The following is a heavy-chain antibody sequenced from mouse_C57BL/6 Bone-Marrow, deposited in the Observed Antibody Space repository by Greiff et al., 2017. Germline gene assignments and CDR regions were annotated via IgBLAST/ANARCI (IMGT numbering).Heavy chain of an antibody. Sequence: QVQLQQPGAELVKPGASVKLSCKASGYTFTSYWMHWVKQRPGQGLEWIGMIHPNSGSTNYNEKFKSKATLTVDKSSSTSYMQLSSLTSEDSAVYYCARSGYSNYVGYWGQGTTLTVSS. CDR2: IHPNSGST. CDR1: GYTFTSYW. D-gene: IGHD2-5*01. CDR3: ARSGYSNYVGY. J-gene: IGHJ2*01. V-gene: IGHV1-64*01.